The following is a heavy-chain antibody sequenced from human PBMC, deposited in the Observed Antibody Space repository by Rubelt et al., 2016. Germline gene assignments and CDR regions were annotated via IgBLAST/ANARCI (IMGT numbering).Heavy chain of an antibody. D-gene: IGHD2-2*01. CDR3: ARGYCSSANCLFNWFDP. Sequence: QVQLVQSGAEVKKPGASVKVSCKASGYTFTSYAMHWVRQAPGQRLEWMGWINAGNGNTNYEQKPQGRVTMPTDTSTSTAYMELRSLRSDDTAMYFCARGYCSSANCLFNWFDPWGQGTLVTVSS. J-gene: IGHJ5*02. CDR1: GYTFTSYA. V-gene: IGHV1-3*01. CDR2: INAGNGNT.